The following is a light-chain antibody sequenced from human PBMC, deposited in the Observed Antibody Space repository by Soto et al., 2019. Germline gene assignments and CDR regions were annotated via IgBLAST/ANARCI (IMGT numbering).Light chain of an antibody. V-gene: IGLV2-14*01. CDR3: SSYTSSSTYVV. CDR1: SSDVGGYNY. Sequence: QSALTQPASVSGSPGQSITISCTGTSSDVGGYNYVSWYQQHPGEAPKLMIYDVSNRPSGVSNRFSGSKSGNTASLTISGLQAEDEADYYRSSYTSSSTYVVFGGGTKLTVL. CDR2: DVS. J-gene: IGLJ2*01.